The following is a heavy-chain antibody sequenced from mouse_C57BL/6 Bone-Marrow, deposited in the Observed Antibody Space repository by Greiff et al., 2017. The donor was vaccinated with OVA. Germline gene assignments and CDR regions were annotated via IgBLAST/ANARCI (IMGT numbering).Heavy chain of an antibody. CDR1: GFTFSDYY. V-gene: IGHV5-12*01. CDR3: SRPPFYGSSFAWFAY. Sequence: EVKLMESGGGLVQPGGSLKLSCAASGFTFSDYYMYWVRQTPEKRLEWVAYISNGGGSTYYPDPVKGRFTIPRDHAKKPLYLQMRRLKSEDAAMYYCSRPPFYGSSFAWFAYWGQGTLVAVAA. D-gene: IGHD1-1*01. J-gene: IGHJ3*01. CDR2: ISNGGGST.